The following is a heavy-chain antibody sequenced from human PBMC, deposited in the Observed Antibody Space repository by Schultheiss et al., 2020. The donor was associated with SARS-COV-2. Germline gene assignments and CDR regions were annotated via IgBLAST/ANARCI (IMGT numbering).Heavy chain of an antibody. D-gene: IGHD3-9*01. J-gene: IGHJ2*01. CDR1: GFTFSSYG. Sequence: GESLKISCAASGFTFSSYGMHWVRQAPGKGLEWVAVISYDGSNKYYADSVKGRFTISRDNSKNTLYLQMNSLRAEDTAVYYCARVPRSPDWVIVGYFDLWGRGTLVTVSS. CDR3: ARVPRSPDWVIVGYFDL. V-gene: IGHV3-30*19. CDR2: ISYDGSNK.